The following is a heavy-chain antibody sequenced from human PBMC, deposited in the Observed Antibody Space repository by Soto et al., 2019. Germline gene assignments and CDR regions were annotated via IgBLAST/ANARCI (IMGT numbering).Heavy chain of an antibody. J-gene: IGHJ6*02. CDR2: INHSGST. CDR1: GGSVSSGSYY. D-gene: IGHD6-13*01. V-gene: IGHV4-39*07. Sequence: PSETLSLTCTVSGGSVSSGSYYWSWIRQPPGKGLEWIGEINHSGSTNYNPSLKSRVTISVDTSKNQFSLKLSSVTAADTAVYYCARGQELGIAAAEAGMDVWGQGTTVTVSS. CDR3: ARGQELGIAAAEAGMDV.